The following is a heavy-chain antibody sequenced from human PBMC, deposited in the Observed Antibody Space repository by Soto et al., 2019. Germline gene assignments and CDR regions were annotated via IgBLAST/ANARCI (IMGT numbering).Heavy chain of an antibody. CDR2: IIPILVIA. V-gene: IGHV1-69*02. CDR3: ASFLLRTPSAFDI. CDR1: GGTFSSYT. J-gene: IGHJ3*02. Sequence: QVQLVQSGAEVKKPGSSVKVSCKASGGTFSSYTISWVRQAPGQGLEWMGRIIPILVIANYAQKFQGRVSITADKSTSTAYMELSSLRSVDTAVYYCASFLLRTPSAFDIWGQGTMVTVSS.